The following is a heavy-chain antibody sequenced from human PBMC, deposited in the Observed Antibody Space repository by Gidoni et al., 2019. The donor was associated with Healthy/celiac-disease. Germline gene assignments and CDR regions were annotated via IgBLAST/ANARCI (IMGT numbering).Heavy chain of an antibody. Sequence: QVQLVQSGAEVKKPGSSVTISCKASGGTCSSHALSWVRQAPGQGLEWMGGIIPIFGTANYAQKFQGRVTITADESTSTAYMELSSLRSEDTAVYYCAKEGTTRYGMDVWGQGTTVTVSS. CDR2: IIPIFGTA. V-gene: IGHV1-69*01. D-gene: IGHD2-2*01. CDR3: AKEGTTRYGMDV. J-gene: IGHJ6*02. CDR1: GGTCSSHA.